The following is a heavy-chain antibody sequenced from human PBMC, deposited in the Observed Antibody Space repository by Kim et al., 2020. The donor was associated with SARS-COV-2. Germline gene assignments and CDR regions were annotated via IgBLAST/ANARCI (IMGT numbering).Heavy chain of an antibody. CDR1: TDSISRYY. J-gene: IGHJ4*03. V-gene: IGHV4-59*01. Sequence: SETLSLTCSVSTDSISRYYWGWLRQPPGKGLEWIGFLFYGRTPNSNPSLRSRVTISSDTSKDQFSLSLDSVTAADTAGYYCARMVPRGPGDYAPGYFD. D-gene: IGHD4-17*01. CDR2: LFYGRTP. CDR3: ARMVPRGPGDYAPGYFD.